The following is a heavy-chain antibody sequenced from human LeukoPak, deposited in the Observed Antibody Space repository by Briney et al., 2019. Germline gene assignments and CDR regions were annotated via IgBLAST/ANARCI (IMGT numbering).Heavy chain of an antibody. V-gene: IGHV3-66*02. Sequence: PGGSLRLSCAASGFTVSSSYMIWVRQAPGKGLEWVSIIYGGGSTYYADSVKGRSIISRDNSKNTLYLQMNSLRAEDTAVYYCGRPHYGDEIDYWAQGTLVTVYS. CDR1: GFTVSSSY. J-gene: IGHJ4*02. D-gene: IGHD4-17*01. CDR3: GRPHYGDEIDY. CDR2: IYGGGST.